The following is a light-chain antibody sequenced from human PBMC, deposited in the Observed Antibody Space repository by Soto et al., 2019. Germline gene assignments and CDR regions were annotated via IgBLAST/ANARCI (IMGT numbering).Light chain of an antibody. CDR1: HSISVW. J-gene: IGKJ1*01. CDR3: QQYNSYPWT. Sequence: DIQMTQSPFTLSASVGDRVTITCRASHSISVWLAWYQQKPGKAPNLLIYKASSLQSGVPSRFSGRGSGTEFSLTITSLQPADFATYYCQQYNSYPWTFGQGTKVDI. CDR2: KAS. V-gene: IGKV1-5*03.